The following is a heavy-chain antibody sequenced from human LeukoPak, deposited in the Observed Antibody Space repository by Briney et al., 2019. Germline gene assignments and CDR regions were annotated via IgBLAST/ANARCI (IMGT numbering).Heavy chain of an antibody. J-gene: IGHJ6*03. Sequence: GGSLRLSCAASGFTFSSYWMTWVRQAPGKGLEWVANIKQDGSVKNYVDSVKGRFTISRDNAKNSLYLQMNSLRAEDTAVYYCARDPKTGLYYRRYHYMDVWGKGTTVTVSS. V-gene: IGHV3-7*01. CDR3: ARDPKTGLYYRRYHYMDV. CDR1: GFTFSSYW. CDR2: IKQDGSVK. D-gene: IGHD3-22*01.